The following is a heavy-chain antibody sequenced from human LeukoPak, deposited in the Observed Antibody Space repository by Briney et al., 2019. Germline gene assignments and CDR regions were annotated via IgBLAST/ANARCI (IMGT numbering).Heavy chain of an antibody. CDR1: GYTFTSYG. CDR2: ISAYNGNT. J-gene: IGHJ5*02. V-gene: IGHV1-18*01. D-gene: IGHD3-3*01. CDR3: ARDSRNYDFWSGYSHNWFDP. Sequence: GASVKVCCKASGYTFTSYGISWVRQAPGQGLEWMGWISAYNGNTNYAQKLQGRVTMTTDTSTSTAYMELRSLRSDDTVVYYCARDSRNYDFWSGYSHNWFDPWGQGTLVTVSS.